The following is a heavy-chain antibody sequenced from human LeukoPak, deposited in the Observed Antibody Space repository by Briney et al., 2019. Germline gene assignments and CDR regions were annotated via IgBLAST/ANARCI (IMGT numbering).Heavy chain of an antibody. D-gene: IGHD3-3*02. V-gene: IGHV3-53*01. J-gene: IGHJ4*02. CDR2: IHNDGST. CDR1: GFIVSSNY. CDR3: AALARDY. Sequence: GGSLRLSCAASGFIVSSNYMTWVRQAPGEGLEWVSVIHNDGSTYYTDSVKGRFTISSDNSKNTLYLQMNSLRVEDTAVYYCAALARDYWGQGTLVTVSS.